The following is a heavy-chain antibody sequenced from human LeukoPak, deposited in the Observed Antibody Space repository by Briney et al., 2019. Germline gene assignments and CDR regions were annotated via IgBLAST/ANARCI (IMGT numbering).Heavy chain of an antibody. V-gene: IGHV4-38-2*02. CDR2: IYYSGST. D-gene: IGHD1-14*01. CDR1: GYSISSGYY. J-gene: IGHJ4*02. Sequence: PSETLSLTCTVSGYSISSGYYWGWIRQPPGKGLEWIGSIYYSGSTYYNPSLKSRVTISVDTSKNQFSLKLSSVTAADTAVYYCARGQTFGIIEAYFDYWGQGTLVTVSS. CDR3: ARGQTFGIIEAYFDY.